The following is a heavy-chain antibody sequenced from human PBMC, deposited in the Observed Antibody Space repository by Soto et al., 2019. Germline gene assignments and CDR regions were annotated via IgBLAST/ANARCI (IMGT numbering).Heavy chain of an antibody. D-gene: IGHD5-18*01. CDR1: GGSISSGDYY. CDR3: ERRYGSCFDY. V-gene: IGHV4-30-4*01. CDR2: IYYSGST. Sequence: SETLSLTCTVSGGSISSGDYYWCWIRQPPGKGLEWIGYIYYSGSTNYNPSLKSRVTISVDTSKNQFSLKLSSVTAADTAVYYCERRYGSCFDYWGQGTLVTVPS. J-gene: IGHJ4*02.